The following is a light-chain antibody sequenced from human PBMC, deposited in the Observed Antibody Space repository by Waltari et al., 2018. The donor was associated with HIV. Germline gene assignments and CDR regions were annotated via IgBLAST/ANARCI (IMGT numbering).Light chain of an antibody. CDR2: DNN. CDR3: QSFDSGLTAVV. V-gene: IGLV1-40*01. J-gene: IGLJ2*01. Sequence: QSVLTQPPSVSGAPGQRVPISCTGRSSNLRAGFDPQWYQQLPGAAPRLLTYDNNNRPSGVPGRFSGSRSGTSASLAITGLQADDEADYYCQSFDSGLTAVVFGGGTKLTVL. CDR1: SSNLRAGFD.